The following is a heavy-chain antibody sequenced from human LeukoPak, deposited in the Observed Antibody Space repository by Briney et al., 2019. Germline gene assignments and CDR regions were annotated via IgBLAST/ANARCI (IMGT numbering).Heavy chain of an antibody. J-gene: IGHJ4*02. Sequence: GGSLRLSCAASGFTFRSFAVSWVRQAPGKGLEWVSAISGSGGSTYYADSVKGRFTISRDNSKNTLYLQMNSLRAEDTAVYYCAKDDSEFYGSGSVPLDYWGQGTLVTVSS. CDR1: GFTFRSFA. CDR3: AKDDSEFYGSGSVPLDY. D-gene: IGHD3-10*01. CDR2: ISGSGGST. V-gene: IGHV3-23*01.